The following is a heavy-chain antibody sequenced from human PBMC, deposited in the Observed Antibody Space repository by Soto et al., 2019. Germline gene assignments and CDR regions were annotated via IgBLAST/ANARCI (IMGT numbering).Heavy chain of an antibody. CDR1: GGSFTSNNW. D-gene: IGHD1-7*01. Sequence: SETLSLTCAVSGGSFTSNNWWTWVRQPPGQGLEWIGEIYRTGSTNYNPSLKSRVTISLDKSENQFSLKVTSPTAADTAVYYCASRDPGTSVDYWGQGTLVTVSS. CDR2: IYRTGST. J-gene: IGHJ4*02. V-gene: IGHV4-4*02. CDR3: ASRDPGTSVDY.